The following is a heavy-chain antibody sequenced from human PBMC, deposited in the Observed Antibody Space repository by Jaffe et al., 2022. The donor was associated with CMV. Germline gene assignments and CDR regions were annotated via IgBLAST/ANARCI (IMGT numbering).Heavy chain of an antibody. V-gene: IGHV3-23*01. J-gene: IGHJ4*02. CDR1: GFTFSSYA. D-gene: IGHD2-2*01. CDR3: AKDRARGLIVVVPAALFDY. Sequence: EVQLLESGGGLVQPGGSLRLSCAASGFTFSSYAMSWVRQAPGKGLEWVSAISGSGGSTYYADSVKGRFTISRDNSKNTLYLQMNSLRAEDTAVYYCAKDRARGLIVVVPAALFDYWGQGTLVTVSS. CDR2: ISGSGGST.